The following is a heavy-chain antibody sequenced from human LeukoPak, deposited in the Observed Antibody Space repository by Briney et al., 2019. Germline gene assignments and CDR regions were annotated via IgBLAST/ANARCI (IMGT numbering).Heavy chain of an antibody. CDR1: GFTFSNSA. Sequence: GGSLRLSCAASGFTFSNSAMNWVRQAPGKGLEWVSSINNVASHIYYADSVKGRFTISRDNAKNSVSLQMNNLRAEDTAVYYCARRGTPNAFDLWGQGTMVTVSS. D-gene: IGHD3-16*01. J-gene: IGHJ3*01. CDR3: ARRGTPNAFDL. CDR2: INNVASHI. V-gene: IGHV3-21*01.